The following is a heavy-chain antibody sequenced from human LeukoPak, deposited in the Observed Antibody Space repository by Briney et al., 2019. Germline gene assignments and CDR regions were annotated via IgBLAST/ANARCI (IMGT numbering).Heavy chain of an antibody. CDR1: GSTFSSYD. CDR2: INPNSGDT. Sequence: ASVKVSCKASGSTFSSYDINWVRRATGQGLEWMGWINPNSGDTGYTPRFRGRVTMTRDTSISTAYMELSSLRSEDTAVYYCARGPYGTGSHFDFWGQGTLVTVSS. CDR3: ARGPYGTGSHFDF. D-gene: IGHD3-10*01. J-gene: IGHJ4*02. V-gene: IGHV1-8*02.